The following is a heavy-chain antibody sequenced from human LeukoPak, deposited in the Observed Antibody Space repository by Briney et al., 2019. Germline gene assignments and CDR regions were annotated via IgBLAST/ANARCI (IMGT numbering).Heavy chain of an antibody. Sequence: SETLSLTCAVSGYSISSGYYWGWIRQPPGKGLQWIGSIFQRGYSYYNPSLKSRVTISVDTSRNQFSLKLSSVTAADTAVYYCAGDRETTGNGRPNWFDPWGQGTLVTVSS. J-gene: IGHJ5*02. CDR1: GYSISSGYY. CDR2: IFQRGYS. CDR3: AGDRETTGNGRPNWFDP. V-gene: IGHV4-38-2*01. D-gene: IGHD1-1*01.